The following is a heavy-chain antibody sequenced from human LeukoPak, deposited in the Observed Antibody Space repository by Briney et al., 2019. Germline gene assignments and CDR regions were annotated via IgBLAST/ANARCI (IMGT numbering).Heavy chain of an antibody. V-gene: IGHV1-2*02. CDR2: INPYSGDI. Sequence: ASVKVSCKSSGFTFTDEYIHWVRQAPGQGLEWMGWINPYSGDINYAQKFQGRVTLTRDTSISTAYMELSRLTSGDTAVYYCARDPKSQLLLDYWGQGTLVTVSS. D-gene: IGHD2-2*01. J-gene: IGHJ4*02. CDR1: GFTFTDEY. CDR3: ARDPKSQLLLDY.